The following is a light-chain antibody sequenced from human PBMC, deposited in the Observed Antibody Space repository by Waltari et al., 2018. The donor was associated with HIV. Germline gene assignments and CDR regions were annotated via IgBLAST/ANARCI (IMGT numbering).Light chain of an antibody. CDR2: SNN. V-gene: IGLV1-44*01. CDR3: AVWDDSLKGRV. J-gene: IGLJ1*01. CDR1: NSNIGTTT. Sequence: QSVLTHPPSASGTPGQRVSVPCSGGNSNIGTTTVNRYPHPPGTAPNLLIYSNNQRPSGVPARFSGSRSGTSASLAISGLQSEDEADYYCAVWDDSLKGRVFGTGTKVTVL.